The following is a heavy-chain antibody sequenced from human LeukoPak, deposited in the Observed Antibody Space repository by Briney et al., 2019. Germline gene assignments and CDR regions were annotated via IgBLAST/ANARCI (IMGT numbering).Heavy chain of an antibody. V-gene: IGHV4-39*01. J-gene: IGHJ6*03. CDR3: ARQRRGVGVVPYYYYYMDV. CDR2: VYYSGNT. Sequence: PSETLSLTCTVSGGTISSSSYYWGWIRQPPGKGLEWIGSVYYSGNTYYSPSLRGRVTISVDTSKNQFSLKLSFVTAADTAVFYCARQRRGVGVVPYYYYYMDVWGKGTTVTVSS. CDR1: GGTISSSSYY. D-gene: IGHD3-3*01.